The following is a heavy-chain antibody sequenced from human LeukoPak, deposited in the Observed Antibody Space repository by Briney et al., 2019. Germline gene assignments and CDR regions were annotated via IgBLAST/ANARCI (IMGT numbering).Heavy chain of an antibody. CDR1: GGSISSGGYY. CDR3: ARALGATMVRGVIGKLNWFDP. J-gene: IGHJ5*02. Sequence: SQTLSLTCTVSGGSISSGGYYWSWIRQHPGKGLEWIAYMYYSGSTYYNPSLKSRVTISVDTSKNQFSLKLGSVTAADTAVYYCARALGATMVRGVIGKLNWFDPWGQGTLVTVSS. CDR2: MYYSGST. V-gene: IGHV4-31*03. D-gene: IGHD3-10*01.